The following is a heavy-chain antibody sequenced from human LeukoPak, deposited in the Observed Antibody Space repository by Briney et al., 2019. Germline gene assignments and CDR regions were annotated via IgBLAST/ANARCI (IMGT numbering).Heavy chain of an antibody. D-gene: IGHD3-22*01. CDR2: INPSGGST. Sequence: ASVKVSCKASGYTFITYYMHWVRQAPGQGLEWMGIINPSGGSTSYAQKFQGRVTLTRDTSTSTVYTELSSLRSEDTAVYYCARATKNKDDRSGFDYWGQGTLVTVSS. V-gene: IGHV1-46*01. CDR1: GYTFITYY. J-gene: IGHJ4*02. CDR3: ARATKNKDDRSGFDY.